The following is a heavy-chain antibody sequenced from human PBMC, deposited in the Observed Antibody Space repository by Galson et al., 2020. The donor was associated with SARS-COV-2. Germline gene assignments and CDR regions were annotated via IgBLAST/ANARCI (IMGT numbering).Heavy chain of an antibody. CDR3: TATRAY. Sequence: GGSLRLSCAASGITFSTYWMHWVRQAPGKGLVWVSRINSYGNNTSYADSVKGRFTISRENAKNTLYLQMNSLRAEDTAVYYCTATRAYWGQGTLVTVSS. CDR2: INSYGNNT. D-gene: IGHD1-26*01. J-gene: IGHJ4*02. V-gene: IGHV3-74*01. CDR1: GITFSTYW.